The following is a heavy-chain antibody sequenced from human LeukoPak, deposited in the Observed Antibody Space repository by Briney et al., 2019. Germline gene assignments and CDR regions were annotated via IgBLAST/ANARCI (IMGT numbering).Heavy chain of an antibody. CDR1: GFTFSSYS. J-gene: IGHJ4*02. V-gene: IGHV3-23*01. Sequence: PGGSLRLSCAASGFTFSSYSMNWVRQAPGKGLEWVSAISGSGGSTYYADSVKGRFTISRDNSKNTLYLQMNSLRAEDTAVYYCAKGAVFGVVIGGNYFDYWGQGTLVTVSS. CDR3: AKGAVFGVVIGGNYFDY. CDR2: ISGSGGST. D-gene: IGHD3-3*01.